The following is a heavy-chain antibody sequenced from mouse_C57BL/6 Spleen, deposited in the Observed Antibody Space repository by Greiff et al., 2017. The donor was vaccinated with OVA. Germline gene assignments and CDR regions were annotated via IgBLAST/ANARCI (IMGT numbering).Heavy chain of an antibody. CDR2: ISSGGDYI. CDR3: TRDRNDGGFAY. V-gene: IGHV5-9-1*02. J-gene: IGHJ3*01. CDR1: GFTFSSYA. Sequence: DVQLVESGEGLVKPGGSLKLSCAASGFTFSSYAMSWVRQTPEKRLEWVAYISSGGDYIYYADTVKGRFTISRDNARNTLYLQMSSLKSEDTAMYYCTRDRNDGGFAYWGQGTLVTVSA. D-gene: IGHD2-14*01.